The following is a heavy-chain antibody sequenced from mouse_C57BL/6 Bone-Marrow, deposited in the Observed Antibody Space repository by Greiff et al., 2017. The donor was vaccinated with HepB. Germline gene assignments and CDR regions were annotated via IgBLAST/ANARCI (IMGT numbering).Heavy chain of an antibody. CDR3: ARHESTAQAFLFAY. V-gene: IGHV2-6-1*01. CDR1: GFSLTSYG. J-gene: IGHJ3*01. D-gene: IGHD3-2*02. CDR2: IWSDGST. Sequence: QVQLKESGPGLVAPSQSLSITCTVSGFSLTSYGVHWVRQPPGKGLEWLVVIWSDGSTTYNSALNSRLSISKDNSKSQVFLKMNSLQTDDTAMYYCARHESTAQAFLFAYWGQGTLVTVSA.